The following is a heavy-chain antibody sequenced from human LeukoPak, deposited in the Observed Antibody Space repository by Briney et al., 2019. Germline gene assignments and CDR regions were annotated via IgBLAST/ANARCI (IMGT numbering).Heavy chain of an antibody. J-gene: IGHJ3*02. D-gene: IGHD5-24*01. CDR2: IYYSGNT. CDR1: GGSISSSTNY. V-gene: IGHV4-39*07. CDR3: AGRLWRRDGYNLSAFDI. Sequence: SETLSLTCSVSGGSISSSTNYWGWIRQPPGKGLEWIGSIYYSGNTYYNSSLKSRATISVDTSKNQFSLRLSSVTAADTAVYYCAGRLWRRDGYNLSAFDIWGQGTMVTVSS.